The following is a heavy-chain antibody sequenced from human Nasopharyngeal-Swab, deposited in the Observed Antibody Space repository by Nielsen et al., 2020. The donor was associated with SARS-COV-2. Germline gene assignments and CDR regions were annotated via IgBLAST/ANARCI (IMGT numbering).Heavy chain of an antibody. V-gene: IGHV4-59*01. CDR1: GGSISNYY. D-gene: IGHD4-17*01. CDR2: IYNSGST. J-gene: IGHJ4*02. CDR3: ARGMDYADPFDS. Sequence: SETLSLTCTVSGGSISNYYWTWIRQPPGKGLEWIGYIYNSGSTTYNPSLKSRVTISGDTSKNQLSLRLTSVTAADTAAYYCARGMDYADPFDSWGQGSLVTVSS.